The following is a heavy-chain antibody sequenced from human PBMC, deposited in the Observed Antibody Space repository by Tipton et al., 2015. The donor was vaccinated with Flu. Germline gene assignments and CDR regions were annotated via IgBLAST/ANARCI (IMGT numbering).Heavy chain of an antibody. Sequence: TLSLTCTVSGASMTSYYWSWIRQPAGKGLEWIGRIYTSGSTYYNPSLKSRVTMSIDTSKDQFSLKLSSVTAADTAVYYCARGSGSGTYVIFGYWGQGTLVTVSS. CDR3: ARGSGSGTYVIFGY. J-gene: IGHJ4*02. CDR1: GASMTSYY. V-gene: IGHV4-4*07. D-gene: IGHD3-10*01. CDR2: IYTSGST.